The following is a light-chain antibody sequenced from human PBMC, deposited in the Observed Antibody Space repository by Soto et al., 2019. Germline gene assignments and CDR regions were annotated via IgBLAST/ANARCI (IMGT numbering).Light chain of an antibody. CDR2: AAS. J-gene: IGKJ4*01. V-gene: IGKV1-12*01. CDR3: QQGDSFPFT. Sequence: DIQMTQSPSTLSASVGDRGTITCRASQSISGWLAWYQQKQGKXXKXXISAASSLQSGVPRRFSGSGSGTDLTIIISSLQPEDGETYVGQQGDSFPFTFGGGTKVDIK. CDR1: QSISGW.